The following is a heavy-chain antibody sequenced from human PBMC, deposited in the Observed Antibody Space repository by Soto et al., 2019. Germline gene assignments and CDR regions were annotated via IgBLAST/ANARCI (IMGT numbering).Heavy chain of an antibody. CDR1: GFTFSSYA. J-gene: IGHJ6*02. V-gene: IGHV3-23*01. CDR3: ARAATTLFGAVTNAPYYYYGMDV. CDR2: ISGSGGST. D-gene: IGHD3-3*01. Sequence: GGSLRLSCAASGFTFSSYAMSWVRQAPGKGLEWVSAISGSGGSTYYADSVKGRFTISRDNSKNTLYLQMNSLRAEDTAVYYCARAATTLFGAVTNAPYYYYGMDVWGQGTTVTVSS.